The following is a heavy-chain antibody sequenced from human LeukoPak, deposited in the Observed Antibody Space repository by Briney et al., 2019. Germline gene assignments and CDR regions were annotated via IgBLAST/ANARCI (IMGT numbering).Heavy chain of an antibody. J-gene: IGHJ6*02. CDR3: AREANGVRGVYGMDV. CDR2: MNPNSGNT. Sequence: ASVKVSCKASGYTFTSYDINWVRQATGQGLEWMGWMNPNSGNTGYAQKFQGRVTMTRNTSISTAYMELSSLRSDDTAVYYCAREANGVRGVYGMDVWGQGTTVTVSS. CDR1: GYTFTSYD. V-gene: IGHV1-8*02. D-gene: IGHD3-10*01.